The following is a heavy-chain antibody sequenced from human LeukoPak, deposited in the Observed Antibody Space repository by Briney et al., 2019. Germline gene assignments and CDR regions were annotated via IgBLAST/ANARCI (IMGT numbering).Heavy chain of an antibody. CDR1: GFSFSSHG. Sequence: PGGSLRLSCAASGFSFSSHGMHWVRQAPGKGLEWVAVISYDGSNKYYADSVRGRFTISRDNSKNTLYLQMNSLRAEDTAVYYCARTILRDYYMDVWGKGTTVTVS. CDR3: ARTILRDYYMDV. CDR2: ISYDGSNK. J-gene: IGHJ6*03. D-gene: IGHD3-9*01. V-gene: IGHV3-30*03.